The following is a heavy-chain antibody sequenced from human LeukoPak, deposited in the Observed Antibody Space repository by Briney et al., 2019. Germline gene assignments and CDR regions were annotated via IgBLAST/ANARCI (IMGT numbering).Heavy chain of an antibody. CDR1: GDSISYGSSY. J-gene: IGHJ5*02. CDR3: ARGGQPDNWFHP. D-gene: IGHD1-26*01. CDR2: IYTTGST. Sequence: SETLSLTCTVSGDSISYGSSYWSWIRQPAGKGLEWIGRIYTTGSTNYNPPLKSRVTMSVDTSNNQFSLRLTSVIAADTAVYFCARGGQPDNWFHPWGQGILVTVSS. V-gene: IGHV4-61*02.